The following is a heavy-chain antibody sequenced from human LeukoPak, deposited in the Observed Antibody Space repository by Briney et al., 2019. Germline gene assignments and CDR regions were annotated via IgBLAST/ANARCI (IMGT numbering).Heavy chain of an antibody. CDR2: INPNSGGT. Sequence: ASVKVSCKASGYTFTGYYMHWVRQAPGRGLEWMGRINPNSGGTNYAQKFQGRVTMTRDTSISTAYMELSRLRSDDTAVYYCARDTRLNDAFDIWGQGTMVTVSS. CDR3: ARDTRLNDAFDI. V-gene: IGHV1-2*06. CDR1: GYTFTGYY. D-gene: IGHD2-15*01. J-gene: IGHJ3*02.